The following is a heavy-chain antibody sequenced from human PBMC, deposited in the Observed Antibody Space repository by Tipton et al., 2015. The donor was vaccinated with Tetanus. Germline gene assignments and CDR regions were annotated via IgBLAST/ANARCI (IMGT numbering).Heavy chain of an antibody. CDR1: GFTFNGYG. CDR3: AREADCSGGSCFSGDFDN. CDR2: VWYDGSKQ. J-gene: IGHJ4*02. V-gene: IGHV3-33*01. D-gene: IGHD2-15*01. Sequence: SGFTFNGYGMHWVRQAPGKGLEWLALVWYDGSKQYYADSVKGRFTISRDNSKNTVDLQMNNLRDEDTAVYYCAREADCSGGSCFSGDFDNWGQGTQVTVSS.